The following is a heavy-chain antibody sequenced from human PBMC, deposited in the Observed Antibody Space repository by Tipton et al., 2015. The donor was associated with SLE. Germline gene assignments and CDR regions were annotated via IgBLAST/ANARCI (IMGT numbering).Heavy chain of an antibody. D-gene: IGHD3-3*01. Sequence: TLSLTCTVSGGSISNYYWTWIRQPPGKGLEWIGYIYYSGGTNYNPSLKSRVTISVDTSKNQFSLKLNSVTAADTAVYYCAGSYYGFWGASGRGYFDYWGQGTLVTVSS. J-gene: IGHJ4*02. CDR1: GGSISNYY. CDR2: IYYSGGT. V-gene: IGHV4-59*01. CDR3: AGSYYGFWGASGRGYFDY.